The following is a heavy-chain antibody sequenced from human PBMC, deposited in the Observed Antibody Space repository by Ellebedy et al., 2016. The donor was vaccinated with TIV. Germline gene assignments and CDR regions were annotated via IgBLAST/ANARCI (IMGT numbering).Heavy chain of an antibody. CDR1: GGSFSSYG. V-gene: IGHV1-69*13. CDR3: ANPYCSGGSCYSRRCYFDS. Sequence: SVKVSCKASGGSFSSYGINWVRQAPGQGLEWMGGVIPIFGTANYAQKFQGRVTITADQSTTTVYMEMSSLRSEDTAVYYCANPYCSGGSCYSRRCYFDSWGQGTLVTVSS. CDR2: VIPIFGTA. D-gene: IGHD2-15*01. J-gene: IGHJ4*02.